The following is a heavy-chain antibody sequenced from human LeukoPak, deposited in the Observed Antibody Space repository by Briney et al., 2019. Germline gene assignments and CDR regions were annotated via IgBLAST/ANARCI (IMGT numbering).Heavy chain of an antibody. CDR1: GGSTNSYF. Sequence: PSETLSLTCTVSGGSTNSYFWSWIRQPPGKGLEWIGYISYSGTTKYNPSLESRVTISLDRSKNQFSLKLTSVTAADTAVYYCARGNTIAATEWGQGTLSPSPQ. CDR2: ISYSGTT. J-gene: IGHJ4*02. V-gene: IGHV4-59*01. CDR3: ARGNTIAATE. D-gene: IGHD6-13*01.